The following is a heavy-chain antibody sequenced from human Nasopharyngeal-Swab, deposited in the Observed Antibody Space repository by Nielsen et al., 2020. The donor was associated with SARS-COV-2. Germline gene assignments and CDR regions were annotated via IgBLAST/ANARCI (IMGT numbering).Heavy chain of an antibody. CDR3: ARSDDYGNFPYYYGMDV. J-gene: IGHJ6*02. Sequence: VRQMPGKGLEWMGIIYPGDSDTRYSPSFQGQVTISADKSISTAYLQWSSLKASDTAMYYCARSDDYGNFPYYYGMDVWGQGTTVTVSS. V-gene: IGHV5-51*01. CDR2: IYPGDSDT. D-gene: IGHD4-11*01.